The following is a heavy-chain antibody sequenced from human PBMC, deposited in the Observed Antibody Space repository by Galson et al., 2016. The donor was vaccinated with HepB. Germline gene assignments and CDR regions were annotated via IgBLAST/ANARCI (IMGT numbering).Heavy chain of an antibody. D-gene: IGHD3-16*02. CDR2: IIPISVTT. Sequence: SVKVSCKASGGTFSSHTISWVRQAPGQGLEWMGGIIPISVTTKYAQKFRGRVTISADESTTTAYMELSSLRSEDTAVYYCARVGGYVWGSYRSPRAFDVWGQGKMVTVSS. CDR3: ARVGGYVWGSYRSPRAFDV. J-gene: IGHJ3*01. V-gene: IGHV1-69*13. CDR1: GGTFSSHT.